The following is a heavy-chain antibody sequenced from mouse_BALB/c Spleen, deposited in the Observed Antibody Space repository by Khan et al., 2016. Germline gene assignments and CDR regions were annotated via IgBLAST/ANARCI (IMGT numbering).Heavy chain of an antibody. J-gene: IGHJ3*01. CDR3: ADALFVY. CDR1: GYTSANYW. V-gene: IGHV1-87*01. Sequence: QVQLQQPGAELARPGASVRLSCKASGYTSANYWMQWVKQRPGQGLEWIGSIYPGDGDTRYSQKFKDKATLTADKSSSSAYMHLRSVASGDSAVYYCADALFVYWGQGTLVTVSA. CDR2: IYPGDGDT.